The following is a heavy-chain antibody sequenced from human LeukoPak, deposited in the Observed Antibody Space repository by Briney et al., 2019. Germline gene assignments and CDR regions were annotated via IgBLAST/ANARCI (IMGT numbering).Heavy chain of an antibody. CDR1: GGFISSSSYY. D-gene: IGHD5/OR15-5a*01. J-gene: IGHJ3*02. CDR3: ARSVWRDAFDI. CDR2: IYYSGST. V-gene: IGHV4-39*07. Sequence: SETLSLTCTVSGGFISSSSYYWGWIRQPPGKGLEWIGSIYYSGSTYYNPSLKSRVTISVDTSKNQFSLKLSSVTAADTAVYYCARSVWRDAFDIWGQGTMFTVSS.